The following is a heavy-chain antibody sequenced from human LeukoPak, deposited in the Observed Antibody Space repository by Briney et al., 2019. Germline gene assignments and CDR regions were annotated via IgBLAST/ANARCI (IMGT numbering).Heavy chain of an antibody. D-gene: IGHD6-13*01. CDR1: GFIFSPYA. CDR3: VKDRWVDH. J-gene: IGHJ4*02. V-gene: IGHV3-64D*06. Sequence: GGSLRLSCSASGFIFSPYAMHWDRQAPGKELEYVSSISSEGKTTYYADSVKGRFTISRDNSKNTLYLQMSSLRPEDTAVYYCVKDRWVDHWGQGTLVTVSS. CDR2: ISSEGKTT.